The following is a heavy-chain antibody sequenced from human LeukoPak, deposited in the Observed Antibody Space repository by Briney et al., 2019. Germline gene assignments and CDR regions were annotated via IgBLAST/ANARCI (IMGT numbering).Heavy chain of an antibody. V-gene: IGHV3-33*06. CDR3: AKDGEDIVVVPAAIRYYYYYMDV. D-gene: IGHD2-2*01. CDR2: IWYDGSNK. CDR1: GFTFSSYG. J-gene: IGHJ6*03. Sequence: GGSLRLSCAASGFTFSSYGMHWVRQAPGKGLEWVAVIWYDGSNKYYADSVKGRFTISRDNSKNTLYLQMNSLRAEDTAVYHCAKDGEDIVVVPAAIRYYYYYMDVWGKGTTVTVSS.